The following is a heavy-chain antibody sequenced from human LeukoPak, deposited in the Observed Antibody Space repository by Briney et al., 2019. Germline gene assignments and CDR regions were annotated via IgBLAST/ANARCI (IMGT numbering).Heavy chain of an antibody. V-gene: IGHV1-69*04. CDR3: ARAHYGSGSHIDY. Sequence: GSSVKVSCKASGGTFSSYAISWVRQAPGLGLEWMGRIIPILGIANYAQKFQGRVTITADKSTSTAYMELSSLRSEDTAVYYCARAHYGSGSHIDYWGQGTLVTVSS. CDR2: IIPILGIA. J-gene: IGHJ4*02. D-gene: IGHD3-10*01. CDR1: GGTFSSYA.